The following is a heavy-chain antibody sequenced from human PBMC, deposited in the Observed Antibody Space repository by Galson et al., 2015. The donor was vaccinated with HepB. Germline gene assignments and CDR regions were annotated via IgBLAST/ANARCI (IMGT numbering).Heavy chain of an antibody. CDR3: ARPGVEKAARGAFDI. Sequence: SVKVSCKASGGTFITYALNWARQVPGQGLEWMGKIIPIFGTIDYAQKFQGRVTITADKSTNTAYMELSRLKSEDTAVYYCARPGVEKAARGAFDIWGQGTMVTVSS. D-gene: IGHD5-24*01. CDR2: IIPIFGTI. J-gene: IGHJ3*02. V-gene: IGHV1-69*06. CDR1: GGTFITYA.